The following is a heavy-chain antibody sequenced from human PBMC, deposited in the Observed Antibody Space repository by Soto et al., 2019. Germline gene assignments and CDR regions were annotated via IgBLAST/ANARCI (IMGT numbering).Heavy chain of an antibody. V-gene: IGHV4-59*08. CDR1: GGSISSYY. J-gene: IGHJ4*02. Sequence: HVQLQESGPGLVKPSETLSLTCTVSGGSISSYYWSWIRQPPGKGLEWIGYIYYSGSTNYNPSLKGRITISVDASKNQFSLKLSSVTAADTAVYYCARHSTLAQLWMDYWGQGTLVTVSS. CDR3: ARHSTLAQLWMDY. CDR2: IYYSGST. D-gene: IGHD5-18*01.